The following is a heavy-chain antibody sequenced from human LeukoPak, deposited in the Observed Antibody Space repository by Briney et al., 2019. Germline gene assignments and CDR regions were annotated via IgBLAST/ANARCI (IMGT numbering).Heavy chain of an antibody. V-gene: IGHV3-30*18. J-gene: IGHJ4*02. CDR3: VKRVYTSVSFDC. CDR2: ISYDGSDK. Sequence: GGSLRLSCAASGFTFSNYGMHWVRQTPGKGLEWVAVISYDGSDKYYVDSVKGRFTVSRDNSKNTLYLQMNSLRAEDTALYYCVKRVYTSVSFDCWGQGTLVTVSS. D-gene: IGHD6-19*01. CDR1: GFTFSNYG.